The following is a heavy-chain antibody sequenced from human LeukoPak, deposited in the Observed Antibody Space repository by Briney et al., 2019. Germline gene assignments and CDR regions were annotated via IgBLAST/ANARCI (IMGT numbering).Heavy chain of an antibody. CDR3: ARQVLEWLSDPFDI. CDR1: GGSISSYY. V-gene: IGHV4-59*08. J-gene: IGHJ3*02. D-gene: IGHD3-3*01. CDR2: GST. Sequence: PSETLSLTCTVSGGSISSYYWGWIRQPPGKGLEWIGSGSTFYNPSLKSRVTISVDTSKNQFSLKLSSVTAADTAVYYCARQVLEWLSDPFDIWGQGTMVTVSS.